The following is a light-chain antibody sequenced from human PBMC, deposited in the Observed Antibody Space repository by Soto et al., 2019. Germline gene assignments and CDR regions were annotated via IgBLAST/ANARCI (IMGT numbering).Light chain of an antibody. V-gene: IGLV2-14*01. J-gene: IGLJ3*02. CDR3: SSYTSSSTPWV. CDR1: SSDVGGYNY. CDR2: EVS. Sequence: QSVLTQPASVSGSPGQSITISCTGTSSDVGGYNYVSWYQQHPGKAPKLMIYEVSNRPSGVSNRFSGSKSGNTASLTISGLQAEDEADYYCSSYTSSSTPWVFGGGTQLT.